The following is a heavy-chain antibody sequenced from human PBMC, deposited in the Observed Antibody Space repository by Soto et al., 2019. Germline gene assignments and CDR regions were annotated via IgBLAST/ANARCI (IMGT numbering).Heavy chain of an antibody. D-gene: IGHD3-3*01. CDR1: GGSFSGYY. CDR3: ARRYDSVAEGVGMDV. J-gene: IGHJ6*04. Sequence: QVQLQQWGAGLLKPSETLSLTCAVYGGSFSGYYWSWIRQPPGKGLEWIGEINHSGSTNYNPSLKSRVTISVDTSKNQFSLKLSSVTAADTAVYYCARRYDSVAEGVGMDVWGKGTMVTVSS. CDR2: INHSGST. V-gene: IGHV4-34*01.